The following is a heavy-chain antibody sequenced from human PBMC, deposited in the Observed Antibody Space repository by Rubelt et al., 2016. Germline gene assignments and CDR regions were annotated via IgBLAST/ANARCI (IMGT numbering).Heavy chain of an antibody. V-gene: IGHV4-34*11. D-gene: IGHD2-21*02. CDR1: GGSFSGYY. CDR2: IYYSGST. Sequence: QVQLQQWGAGLLKPSETLSLTCAVYGGSFSGYYWSWIRQPPGKGLEWIGYIYYSGSTNYNPSLKSRVTISVDTSKNQFSLKLSSVTAAATAVDYCARDTGVVTATSWGNSGMDVWGQGTTVIVSS. J-gene: IGHJ6*02. CDR3: ARDTGVVTATSWGNSGMDV.